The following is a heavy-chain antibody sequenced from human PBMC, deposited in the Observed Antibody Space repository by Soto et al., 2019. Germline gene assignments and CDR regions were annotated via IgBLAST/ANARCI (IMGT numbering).Heavy chain of an antibody. V-gene: IGHV5-51*04. J-gene: IGHJ6*02. CDR1: GSSSTSSW. Sequence: GGAPMTPYERPGSSSTSSWNSWVRHMPGKGLEWMGIIYPGDSDTRYRPSFQGQVTSSADKPNSTSYLQWSSLKASNTAMDYWAGASYRSSSNCTSYYNYSVDVWGQGTTVTVSS. CDR3: AGASYRSSSNCTSYYNYSVDV. D-gene: IGHD2-2*01. CDR2: IYPGDSDT.